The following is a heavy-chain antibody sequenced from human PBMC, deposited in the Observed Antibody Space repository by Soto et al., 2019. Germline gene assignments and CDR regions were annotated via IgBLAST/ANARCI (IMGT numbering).Heavy chain of an antibody. J-gene: IGHJ4*02. V-gene: IGHV3-30*18. Sequence: VQLVESGGGVVQPGRSLRLSCAASGFTFSDYAMHWVRQAPGKGLEWVAVVSHDGRNTHYADSVKGRFTISRDSSKNPVSLEMNSLRAEDTAVYYCAKGGRQWLVTSDFNYWGQGALVTVSS. CDR1: GFTFSDYA. CDR3: AKGGRQWLVTSDFNY. D-gene: IGHD6-19*01. CDR2: VSHDGRNT.